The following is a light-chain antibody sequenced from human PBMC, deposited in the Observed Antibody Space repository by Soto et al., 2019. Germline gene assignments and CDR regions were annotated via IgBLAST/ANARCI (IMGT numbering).Light chain of an antibody. CDR1: SSDVGGSAY. CDR2: KVT. V-gene: IGLV2-14*01. Sequence: QSALTQPASVSGSPGQSITISCTGTSSDVGGSAYVSWYQQFPGNVPRLLIYKVTNRPSGVSYRFSGSKSGNTASLTIYGLHAEDEADYFCTSSTTGSIYVFGTGTKLTVL. CDR3: TSSTTGSIYV. J-gene: IGLJ1*01.